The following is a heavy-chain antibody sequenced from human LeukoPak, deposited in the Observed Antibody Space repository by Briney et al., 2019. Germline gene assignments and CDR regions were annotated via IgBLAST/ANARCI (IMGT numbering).Heavy chain of an antibody. J-gene: IGHJ4*02. Sequence: PSETLSLTCTVSGGSISSYYWSWIRQPPGKGLEWIGYIYYSGSTNYNPSLKSRVTISVDTSKNQFSLKLSSVTAADTAVYCCARTNWDPGYFDYWGQGTLVTVSS. V-gene: IGHV4-59*01. D-gene: IGHD7-27*01. CDR2: IYYSGST. CDR3: ARTNWDPGYFDY. CDR1: GGSISSYY.